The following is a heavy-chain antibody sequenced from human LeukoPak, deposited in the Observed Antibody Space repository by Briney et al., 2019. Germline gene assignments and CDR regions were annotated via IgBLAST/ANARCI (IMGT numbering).Heavy chain of an antibody. CDR2: IKSDGTST. J-gene: IGHJ4*02. Sequence: GGSLTLSCAASGFTFSSYWMHWVRQAPGKGLVWVSRIKSDGTSTNYADSVKGRFTISRDNAKNTLYLQMNSLRAEDTAVYYCGRDEYGVNSLDYWGQGTLVTVSS. V-gene: IGHV3-74*01. CDR1: GFTFSSYW. D-gene: IGHD4-23*01. CDR3: GRDEYGVNSLDY.